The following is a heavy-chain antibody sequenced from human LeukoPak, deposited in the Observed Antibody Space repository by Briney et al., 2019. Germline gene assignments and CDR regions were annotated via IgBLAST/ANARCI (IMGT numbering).Heavy chain of an antibody. J-gene: IGHJ4*02. V-gene: IGHV4-61*02. CDR1: GGSISSGSYY. CDR2: IYTSGST. CDR3: ARDVPHCSSTSCPLVY. D-gene: IGHD2-2*01. Sequence: PSQTLSLTCTVSGGSISSGSYYWSWIRQPAGKGLEWIGRIYTSGSTNYNPSLKSRVTISVDTSKNQFSLKLSSVTAADTAVYYCARDVPHCSSTSCPLVYWGQGTLVTVSS.